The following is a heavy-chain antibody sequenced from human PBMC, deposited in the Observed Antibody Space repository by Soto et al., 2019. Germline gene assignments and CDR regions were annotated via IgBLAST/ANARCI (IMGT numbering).Heavy chain of an antibody. CDR3: AREDLWFGDF. CDR1: GFNFSTHW. Sequence: GGSLRLSCVASGFNFSTHWVSWVRQAPGKGLQWVANMNQDGSEKYYVDSMKGRFSISRDNAKNSLFLQMNSLRVEDTAIYYCAREDLWFGDFWGQGALVTVSS. V-gene: IGHV3-7*01. J-gene: IGHJ4*02. D-gene: IGHD3-10*01. CDR2: MNQDGSEK.